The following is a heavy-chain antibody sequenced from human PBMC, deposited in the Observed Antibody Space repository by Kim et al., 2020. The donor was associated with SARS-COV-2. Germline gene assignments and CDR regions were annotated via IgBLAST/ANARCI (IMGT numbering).Heavy chain of an antibody. V-gene: IGHV3-66*01. D-gene: IGHD4-17*01. CDR3: AGCYGDSPLYYFGL. CDR1: GFTVSSNS. J-gene: IGHJ4*02. Sequence: GGSLRLSCAASGFTVSSNSMSWVRQAPEKGLEWVSFIYYVDITLYADYSKGRFAISSGTSQNTLFLQMNSIRAEETAIYYCAGCYGDSPLYYFGLWGQGT. CDR2: IYYVDIT.